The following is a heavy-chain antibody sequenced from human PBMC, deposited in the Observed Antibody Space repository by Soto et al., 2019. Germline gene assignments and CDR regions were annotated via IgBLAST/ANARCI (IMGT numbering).Heavy chain of an antibody. CDR1: GGSISSSNW. Sequence: QVQLQESGPGLVKPSGTLSLTCAVSGGSISSSNWWSWVRQPPGKGLEWIGEIYHSGSTNYNPSLKSRVTISVDKSKNQFALKLSSVTAADTAVYYCARTPYCSGGSCYPGYFQHWGQGTLVTVSP. D-gene: IGHD2-15*01. J-gene: IGHJ1*01. V-gene: IGHV4-4*02. CDR2: IYHSGST. CDR3: ARTPYCSGGSCYPGYFQH.